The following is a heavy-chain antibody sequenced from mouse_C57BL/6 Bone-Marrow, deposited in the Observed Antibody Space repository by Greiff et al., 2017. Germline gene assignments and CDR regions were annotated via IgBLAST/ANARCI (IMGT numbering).Heavy chain of an antibody. J-gene: IGHJ3*01. D-gene: IGHD2-4*01. Sequence: VQLQQSGAELARPGASVKLSCKASGYTFTSYGISWVKQRTGQGLEWIGEIYPRSGNTYYNEKFKGKATLTADKSSSTAYMELRSLSSEDSAVYFCARNDYDGFAYWGQGTLVTVSA. CDR2: IYPRSGNT. CDR1: GYTFTSYG. V-gene: IGHV1-81*01. CDR3: ARNDYDGFAY.